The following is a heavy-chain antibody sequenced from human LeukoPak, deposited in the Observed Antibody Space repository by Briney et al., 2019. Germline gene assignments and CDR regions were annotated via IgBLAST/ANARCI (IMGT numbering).Heavy chain of an antibody. V-gene: IGHV3-30*02. CDR2: IRCDGSNK. CDR3: AKDRDDYGDCGLPYGAFDI. CDR1: GFTFSSYG. J-gene: IGHJ3*02. D-gene: IGHD4-17*01. Sequence: GGSLRLSCAASGFTFSSYGMHWVRQAPGKGLEWVAFIRCDGSNKYYADSVKGRFTISRDNSKNTLYLQMNSLRAEDTAVYYCAKDRDDYGDCGLPYGAFDIWGQGTMVTVSS.